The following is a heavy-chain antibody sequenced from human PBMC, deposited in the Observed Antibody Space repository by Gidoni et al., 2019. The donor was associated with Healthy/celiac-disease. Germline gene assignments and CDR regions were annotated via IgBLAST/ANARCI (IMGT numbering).Heavy chain of an antibody. J-gene: IGHJ4*02. CDR1: GFSLSTSGVG. V-gene: IGHV2-5*02. CDR2: IYWDDDK. CDR3: AQTRTTIFGVVIKGPDYFDY. Sequence: QITLKESGPTLVKPTQTLTLTCTFSGFSLSTSGVGVGWIRQHPGKALEWLALIYWDDDKRYSPSLKSRLTITKDTSKNQVVLTMTNMDPVDTATYYCAQTRTTIFGVVIKGPDYFDYWGQGTLVTVSS. D-gene: IGHD3-3*01.